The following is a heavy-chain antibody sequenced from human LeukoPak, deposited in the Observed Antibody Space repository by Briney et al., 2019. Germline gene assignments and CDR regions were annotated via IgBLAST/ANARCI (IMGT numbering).Heavy chain of an antibody. CDR3: ARKNHCSSTSCPYDY. CDR2: INAGNGNT. J-gene: IGHJ4*02. Sequence: ASVKVSCKASGYTFTSYAMHWVRQAPGQRLEWMGWINAGNGNTKYSQKFQGRVTITRDTSASTAYMELSSLRSEDTAVYYCARKNHCSSTSCPYDYWGQGTLVTVSS. D-gene: IGHD2-2*01. CDR1: GYTFTSYA. V-gene: IGHV1-3*01.